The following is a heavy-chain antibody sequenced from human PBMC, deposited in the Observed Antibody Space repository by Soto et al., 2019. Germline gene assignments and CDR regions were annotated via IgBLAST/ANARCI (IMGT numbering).Heavy chain of an antibody. CDR3: ARVGSPFWLKQNTYYFDY. CDR2: IIPIFGTA. D-gene: IGHD3-3*01. CDR1: GGTFSSYA. V-gene: IGHV1-69*13. Sequence: SVKVSCKASGGTFSSYAISWVRQAPGQGLEWMGGIIPIFGTANYAQKFQGRVTITADESTSTAYMELSSLRSEDTAVYYCARVGSPFWLKQNTYYFDYWGQGTLVTVSS. J-gene: IGHJ4*02.